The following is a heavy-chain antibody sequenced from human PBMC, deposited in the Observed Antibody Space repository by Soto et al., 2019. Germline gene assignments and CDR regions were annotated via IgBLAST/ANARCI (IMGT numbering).Heavy chain of an antibody. V-gene: IGHV4-59*08. CDR2: IHYDGST. Sequence: QVQLQESGPGLVKPSETLSLTCTVSGGSISHYYWNWIRQPPGKGLEWIGNIHYDGSTNYNPSLKSRVTVSVDTSKTQFSLKLSSVPAAATAVYYCAGNYVVLPGRGDLDVWGQGPTVTVSS. CDR3: AGNYVVLPGRGDLDV. J-gene: IGHJ6*02. CDR1: GGSISHYY. D-gene: IGHD3-9*01.